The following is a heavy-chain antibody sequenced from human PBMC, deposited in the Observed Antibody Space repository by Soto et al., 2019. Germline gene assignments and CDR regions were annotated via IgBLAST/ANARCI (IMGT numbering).Heavy chain of an antibody. V-gene: IGHV3-23*01. CDR2: ISAGGST. CDR3: ANVPIWCSSTSCYQEGFDY. D-gene: IGHD2-2*01. CDR1: GFAFSDYA. J-gene: IGHJ4*02. Sequence: GGSLRLSCTASGFAFSDYAMSWVRQPPGKGLEWVSFISAGGSTYYADSVKGRFTVSRANSKNTLYLQMNSLRAEDTAVYYCANVPIWCSSTSCYQEGFDYWGQGTLVTVYS.